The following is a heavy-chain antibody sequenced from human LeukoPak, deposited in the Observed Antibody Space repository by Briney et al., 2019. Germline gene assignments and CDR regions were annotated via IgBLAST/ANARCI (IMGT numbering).Heavy chain of an antibody. J-gene: IGHJ3*02. V-gene: IGHV3-49*04. Sequence: PGGSLRLSCTASGFTFGDCAMSWVRQAPGKGLEWVGFIRIKTFGETTEYAASVKGRFTISRDNFKSIAYLQMNSLKTEDTGVYYCARGRYYDSSGYLDAFDIWGQGTMVTVSS. CDR1: GFTFGDCA. CDR3: ARGRYYDSSGYLDAFDI. D-gene: IGHD3-22*01. CDR2: IRIKTFGETT.